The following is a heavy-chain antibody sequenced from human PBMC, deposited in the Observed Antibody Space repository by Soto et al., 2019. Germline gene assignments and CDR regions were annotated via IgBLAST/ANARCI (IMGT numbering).Heavy chain of an antibody. Sequence: PSETLSLTCAVYGGSFSGYFWSWIRQPPGKGLEWIGEINHSGSTNYIPSLKSRVTISVDTSKNQFSLKLNSVTAADTAVYYCARGRLHLGELSFNYLDFWGQGTLVTVSS. CDR3: ARGRLHLGELSFNYLDF. CDR1: GGSFSGYF. CDR2: INHSGST. V-gene: IGHV4-34*01. D-gene: IGHD3-16*02. J-gene: IGHJ4*02.